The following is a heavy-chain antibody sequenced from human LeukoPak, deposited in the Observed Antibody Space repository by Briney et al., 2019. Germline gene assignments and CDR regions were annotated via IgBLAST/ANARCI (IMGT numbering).Heavy chain of an antibody. CDR2: ISGGNGNTYYA. CDR3: AKFYDILTGYFDY. Sequence: GGSLRLSCAASGFPFSSYAMSWVRQSPGKGLEWVSAISGGNGNTYYAYYADSVRGRFTISRDSSKNTLYLQMNSLRAEDTAVYYCAKFYDILTGYFDYWGQGTLVTVYS. J-gene: IGHJ4*02. CDR1: GFPFSSYA. V-gene: IGHV3-23*01. D-gene: IGHD3-9*01.